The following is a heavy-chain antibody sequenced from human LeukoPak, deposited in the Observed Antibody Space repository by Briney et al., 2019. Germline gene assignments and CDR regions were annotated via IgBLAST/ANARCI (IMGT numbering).Heavy chain of an antibody. D-gene: IGHD6-13*01. V-gene: IGHV3-30-3*01. CDR2: ISYDGSNK. J-gene: IGHJ4*02. CDR1: GFTFSSYA. Sequence: NPGGSLRLYCAASGFTFSSYAMHWVRQAPGKGLEWVAVISYDGSNKYYADSVKGRFTISRDNSKNTLYLQMNSLRAEDTAVYYCAKDSSIAAAREYYFDYWGQGTLVTVSS. CDR3: AKDSSIAAAREYYFDY.